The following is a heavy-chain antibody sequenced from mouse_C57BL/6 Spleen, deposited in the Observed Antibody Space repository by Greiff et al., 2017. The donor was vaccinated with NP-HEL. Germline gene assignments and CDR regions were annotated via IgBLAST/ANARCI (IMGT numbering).Heavy chain of an antibody. CDR1: GFTFSDYG. CDR3: ARADAMDY. CDR2: ISSGSSTI. V-gene: IGHV5-17*01. J-gene: IGHJ4*01. Sequence: EVMLVESGAGLVKPGGSLKLSCAASGFTFSDYGMHWVRQAPEKGLEWVAYISSGSSTIYYADTVKGRFTISRDNAKNTLFLQLTSLRSEDTAMYYCARADAMDYWGQGTSVTVSS.